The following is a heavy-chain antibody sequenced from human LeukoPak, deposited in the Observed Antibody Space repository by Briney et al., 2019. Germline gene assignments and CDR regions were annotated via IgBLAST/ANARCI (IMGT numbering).Heavy chain of an antibody. CDR1: GGSISSYY. CDR2: IYYSGST. Sequence: SETLSLTCTVSGGSISSYYWSWIRQPPGKGLEWIGYIYYSGSTNYNPSLKSRVTISVDTSKNQFSLKLSSVTAADTAVYYCARGQYSYGPPLFDYWGKGTLVTVSS. J-gene: IGHJ4*02. V-gene: IGHV4-59*01. D-gene: IGHD5-18*01. CDR3: ARGQYSYGPPLFDY.